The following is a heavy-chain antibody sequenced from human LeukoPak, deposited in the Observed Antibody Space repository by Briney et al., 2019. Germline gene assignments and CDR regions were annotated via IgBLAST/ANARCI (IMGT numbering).Heavy chain of an antibody. V-gene: IGHV4-59*01. CDR1: GGSISSYY. CDR2: IYYSGST. CDR3: ARIYYYGSEYYFDY. Sequence: SETLSLTCTVSGGSISSYYWSWIRQPPGKGLEWIGYIYYSGSTNYNPSLKSRVTISVDTSKNQFSLKLSSVTAADTAVYYCARIYYYGSEYYFDYWGQGTLVTASS. D-gene: IGHD3-10*01. J-gene: IGHJ4*02.